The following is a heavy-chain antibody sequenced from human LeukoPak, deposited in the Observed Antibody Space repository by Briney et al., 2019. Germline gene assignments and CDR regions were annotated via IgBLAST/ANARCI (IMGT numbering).Heavy chain of an antibody. J-gene: IGHJ3*02. D-gene: IGHD6-13*01. Sequence: SVKVSCKASGGTFSSYAISWVRQPPGQGLEWMGGIIPNFGIANYAQTFQSRVTISAEESTSTDYMELRSLRSEDTAVYYCARGPLGAAAAGTKAFDIWGQGTMVTVSS. CDR1: GGTFSSYA. CDR3: ARGPLGAAAAGTKAFDI. V-gene: IGHV1-69*13. CDR2: IIPNFGIA.